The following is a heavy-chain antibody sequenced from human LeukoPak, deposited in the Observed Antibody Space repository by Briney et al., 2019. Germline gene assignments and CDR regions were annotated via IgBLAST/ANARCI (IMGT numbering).Heavy chain of an antibody. J-gene: IGHJ4*02. CDR1: GYTFTSYY. Sequence: ASVKVSCKASGYTFTSYYMHWVRQAPGQGLEWMGIINPSGGSTSYAQKFQGRVTMTRDTSISTAYMELSRLRSDDTAAYYCARDAYGTMIVVVDWGQGTLVTVSS. CDR2: INPSGGST. V-gene: IGHV1-46*01. CDR3: ARDAYGTMIVVVD. D-gene: IGHD3-22*01.